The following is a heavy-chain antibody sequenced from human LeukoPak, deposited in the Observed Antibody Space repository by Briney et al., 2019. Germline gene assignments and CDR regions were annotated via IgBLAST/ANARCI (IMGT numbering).Heavy chain of an antibody. D-gene: IGHD6-19*01. Sequence: SETLSLTCTVSGGSISSDYWNWIRQPPGKALEWIGYIYYSGNTNYNPSLEGRVTISVDPSKTQFSLTLTSVTAADTAVYYCSRAPGQWLGTGMDVWGQGTTVTVSS. CDR3: SRAPGQWLGTGMDV. J-gene: IGHJ6*02. V-gene: IGHV4-59*01. CDR2: IYYSGNT. CDR1: GGSISSDY.